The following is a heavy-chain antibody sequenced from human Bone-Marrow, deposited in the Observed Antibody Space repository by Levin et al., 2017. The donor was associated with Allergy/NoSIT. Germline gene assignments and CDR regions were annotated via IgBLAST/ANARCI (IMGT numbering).Heavy chain of an antibody. CDR3: ARKGGSTVVRPFDI. CDR2: IYPGDSDT. V-gene: IGHV5-51*01. Sequence: ASVKVSCEASGYTFSNFWIGWVRQMPGKGLEWMGIIYPGDSDTKYGPSFEGRFTISADKSISTAYLQWSSLKASDTAMYYCARKGGSTVVRPFDIWGQGTRVTVSS. D-gene: IGHD4-17*01. J-gene: IGHJ4*02. CDR1: GYTFSNFW.